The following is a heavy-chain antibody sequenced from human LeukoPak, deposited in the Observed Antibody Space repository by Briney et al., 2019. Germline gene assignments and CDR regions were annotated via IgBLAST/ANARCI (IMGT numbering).Heavy chain of an antibody. CDR1: GFAFSTYG. Sequence: PGGSLRLSCAASGFAFSTYGMNWVRQAPGKGLEWVAVIWYDGSNKYYVDSVKGRFTISRDNSKNTLYLQMNSLRAEDTAVYYCARGYSPNYYDSGSQYFDYWGQGTLVTVSS. CDR2: IWYDGSNK. J-gene: IGHJ4*02. CDR3: ARGYSPNYYDSGSQYFDY. V-gene: IGHV3-33*08. D-gene: IGHD3-10*01.